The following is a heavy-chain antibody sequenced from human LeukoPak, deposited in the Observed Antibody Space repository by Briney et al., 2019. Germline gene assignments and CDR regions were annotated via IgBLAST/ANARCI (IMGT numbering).Heavy chain of an antibody. Sequence: PSETLSLTCSVSDGSINTYFWSWIRQPAGKGLEWIGRIDSNGTTSLNPSLKSRVTISQDKSKKQFSLKLSSVTAADTAVYYCATGGYSAWCDYWGHGTQVIVSS. CDR1: DGSINTYF. J-gene: IGHJ4*01. D-gene: IGHD6-19*01. CDR3: ATGGYSAWCDY. V-gene: IGHV4-4*07. CDR2: IDSNGTT.